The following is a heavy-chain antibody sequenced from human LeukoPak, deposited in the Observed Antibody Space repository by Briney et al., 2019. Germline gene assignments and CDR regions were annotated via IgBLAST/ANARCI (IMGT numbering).Heavy chain of an antibody. Sequence: ASVKVSCKASGYTFTGFYIHWVRQAPGQGLEWMGWINPNSGGTIYAQKFQGRVTMTRDTSISTAYMELSRLRSDDTAVYYCARDNWKYYYYYYMDVWGKGTTVTVSS. CDR1: GYTFTGFY. J-gene: IGHJ6*03. CDR3: ARDNWKYYYYYYMDV. V-gene: IGHV1-2*02. CDR2: INPNSGGT. D-gene: IGHD1-20*01.